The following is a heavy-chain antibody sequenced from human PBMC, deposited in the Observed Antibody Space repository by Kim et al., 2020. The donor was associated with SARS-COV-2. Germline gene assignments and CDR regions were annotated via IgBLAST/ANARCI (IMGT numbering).Heavy chain of an antibody. CDR3: ARGSKYYYDSSGPICWFDP. V-gene: IGHV4-34*01. D-gene: IGHD3-22*01. Sequence: SRVTISVETSKNQFSLKLSAVTAADTAVYYCARGSKYYYDSSGPICWFDPWGQGTLVTVSS. J-gene: IGHJ5*02.